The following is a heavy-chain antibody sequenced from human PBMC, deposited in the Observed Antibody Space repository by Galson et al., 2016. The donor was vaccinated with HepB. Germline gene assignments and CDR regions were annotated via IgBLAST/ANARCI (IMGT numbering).Heavy chain of an antibody. CDR3: ARDRLGRYYGPWLDNWFDP. D-gene: IGHD3-10*01. Sequence: HWVRQAPGQGLEWMGIINPSGGSTSYAQKFQGRVTMTRDTSTSTVYMELSSLRSEDTAVYYCARDRLGRYYGPWLDNWFDPWGQGTLVTVSS. J-gene: IGHJ5*02. V-gene: IGHV1-46*03. CDR2: INPSGGST.